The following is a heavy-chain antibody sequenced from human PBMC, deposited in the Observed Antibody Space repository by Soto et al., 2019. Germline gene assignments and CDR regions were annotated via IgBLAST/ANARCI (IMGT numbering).Heavy chain of an antibody. CDR3: AKDQDEGYFDY. V-gene: IGHV3-30*18. CDR1: GFSFSSYG. Sequence: QVQLVESGGGVVQPGRSLRLSCAASGFSFSSYGTHWVRQAPGKGLEWVAVISYDGSNKYYADSVKGRFTISRDNSKNTLYLQMNSLRAEDTAVYYCAKDQDEGYFDYWGQGTLVTVSS. CDR2: ISYDGSNK. J-gene: IGHJ4*02.